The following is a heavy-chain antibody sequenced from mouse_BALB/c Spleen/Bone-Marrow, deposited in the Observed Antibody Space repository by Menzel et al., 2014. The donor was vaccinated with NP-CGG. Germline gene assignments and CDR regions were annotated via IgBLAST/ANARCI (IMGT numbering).Heavy chain of an antibody. CDR2: INPESSTI. D-gene: IGHD1-2*01. V-gene: IGHV4-1*02. J-gene: IGHJ2*01. CDR3: TRLTYYGLTDY. Sequence: EVQLVESGGGLVQPGGSLKLSCTASGFDFSRYWMSWVRQAPGKGLQWIGEINPESSTINYTPSPKDKFIISRDNAKNTLYLQMSKVRSEDTALYYCTRLTYYGLTDYWGQGTTLTVSS. CDR1: GFDFSRYW.